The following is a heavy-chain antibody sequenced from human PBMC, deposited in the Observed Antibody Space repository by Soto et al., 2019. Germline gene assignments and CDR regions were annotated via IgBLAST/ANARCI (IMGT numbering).Heavy chain of an antibody. CDR1: GFTVSSNY. CDR2: IYSGGST. V-gene: IGHV3-53*02. CDR3: ARAHRTANFDY. D-gene: IGHD2-21*02. J-gene: IGHJ4*02. Sequence: EVQLVETGGGLIQPGGSLRLSCAASGFTVSSNYMSWVRQAPGKGLEWVSVIYSGGSTYYADPVKGRFTISRDNSKNTLYLQMNSLRAEDTAVYSCARAHRTANFDYWGQGTLVTVSS.